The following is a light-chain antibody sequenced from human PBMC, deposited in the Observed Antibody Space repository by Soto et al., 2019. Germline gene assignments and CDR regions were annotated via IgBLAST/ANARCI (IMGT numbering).Light chain of an antibody. Sequence: QSALTQPPSASGTPGQRVTISCSGSSANIGSNTVNWYQQLPGTAPKLLIYSNNQRPSGVPDRCSGSKSGTSASLAISGLQSEDEADYYCAAWDDSLNGPSYVFXTGTKLTVL. J-gene: IGLJ1*01. V-gene: IGLV1-44*01. CDR3: AAWDDSLNGPSYV. CDR1: SANIGSNT. CDR2: SNN.